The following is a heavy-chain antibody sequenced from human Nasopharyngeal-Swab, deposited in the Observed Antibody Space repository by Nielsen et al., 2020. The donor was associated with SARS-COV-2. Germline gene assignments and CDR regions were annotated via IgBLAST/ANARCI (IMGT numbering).Heavy chain of an antibody. Sequence: GESLKISCAASGFTFSDYWMHWVRQVPGKGLVWISGINSDGSKRVFADSVKGRFTISRDNAKNSLYLQMNSLRAEDTAVYYCARVQGVGVAPDYWGQGTLVTVSS. D-gene: IGHD3-3*01. CDR2: INSDGSKR. J-gene: IGHJ4*02. V-gene: IGHV3-74*01. CDR3: ARVQGVGVAPDY. CDR1: GFTFSDYW.